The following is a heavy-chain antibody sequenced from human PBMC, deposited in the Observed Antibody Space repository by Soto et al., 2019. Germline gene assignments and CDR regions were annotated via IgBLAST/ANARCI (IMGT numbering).Heavy chain of an antibody. V-gene: IGHV3-74*01. J-gene: IGHJ6*02. CDR2: ISSDGSST. Sequence: GGSLRLSYGASGFTSSNYWMHWVRQAPGKGLEWVSRISSDGSSTNYADSVKGRFTISRDSANNTLHLQMNSLRADDTAVYYCARAIATSGRAMDVWGQGTTVTVS. CDR3: ARAIATSGRAMDV. D-gene: IGHD1-26*01. CDR1: GFTSSNYW.